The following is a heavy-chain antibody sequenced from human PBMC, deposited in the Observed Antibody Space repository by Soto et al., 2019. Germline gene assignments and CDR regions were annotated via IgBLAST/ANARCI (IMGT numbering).Heavy chain of an antibody. CDR1: GNSFSSFE. V-gene: IGHV1-8*01. CDR3: FTNGDLPAGALRY. Sequence: QVQLVQSGAEVKEPGTSVKISCKATGNSFSSFEVNWVRQATAQGPEWMGWMNCKSGETGYAPKFQGRCNMTRDTAISTGYRELNHLRSDDAAVYFCFTNGDLPAGALRYWGQGTLVSVSS. J-gene: IGHJ4*02. D-gene: IGHD4-17*01. CDR2: MNCKSGET.